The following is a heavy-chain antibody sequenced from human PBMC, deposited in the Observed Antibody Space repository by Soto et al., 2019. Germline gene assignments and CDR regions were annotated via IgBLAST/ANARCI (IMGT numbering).Heavy chain of an antibody. V-gene: IGHV3-7*01. D-gene: IGHD3-16*01. Sequence: GSLRLSCTASGFMFSTYLMSWVRQAPGKGLEWVANIRQGGNEKFYVDSVKGRFTISRDNAKKSLYLQMNSLRAEDTAVYYCVGALTYEVPYYYYGMDVWGQGTTVTVSS. CDR2: IRQGGNEK. CDR1: GFMFSTYL. J-gene: IGHJ6*02. CDR3: VGALTYEVPYYYYGMDV.